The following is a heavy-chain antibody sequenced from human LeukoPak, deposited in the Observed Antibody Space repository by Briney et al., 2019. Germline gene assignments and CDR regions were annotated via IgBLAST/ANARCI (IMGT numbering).Heavy chain of an antibody. D-gene: IGHD6-13*01. CDR1: GFTFSDFG. V-gene: IGHV3-30*02. CDR2: IRNDGSKD. CDR3: VKGGSSSHNWFDP. Sequence: PGGSLRLSCAASGFTFSDFGMHWVRQAPGKGLEWVAFIRNDGSKDYYPDSVKGRFTISRDNSRTTLYLQMHSLRIEDTAVYYCVKGGSSSHNWFDPWGQGSLVTVSS. J-gene: IGHJ5*02.